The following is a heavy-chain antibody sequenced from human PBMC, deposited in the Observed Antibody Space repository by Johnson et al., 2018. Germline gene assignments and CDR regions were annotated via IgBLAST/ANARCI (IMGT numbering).Heavy chain of an antibody. CDR2: INSDGSST. CDR1: GFTFSSYW. CDR3: TRIRNWELYYYYYMDV. V-gene: IGHV3-74*01. J-gene: IGHJ6*03. Sequence: VQLQESGGGLVQPGGSLRLSCAASGFTFSSYWMHWVRQAPGKGLVWVSRINSDGSSTSSADAVKGRFPISRDNAKNTLYRQMNSLRAADTAVYYCTRIRNWELYYYYYMDVWGKGTTVTVSS. D-gene: IGHD1-7*01.